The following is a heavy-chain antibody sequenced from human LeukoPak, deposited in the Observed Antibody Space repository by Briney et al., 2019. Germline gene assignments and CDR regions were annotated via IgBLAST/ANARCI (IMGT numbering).Heavy chain of an antibody. D-gene: IGHD2-21*02. J-gene: IGHJ4*02. V-gene: IGHV3-48*04. CDR3: AKDIVGGGDDY. Sequence: GGSLRLSCAASGFTFSSYNMNWVRQAPGKGLEWVSSISSSRSTIYYADSVKGRFTISRDNAKNSIYLQMNSLRVEDTAVYYCAKDIVGGGDDYWGQGTLVIVSS. CDR2: ISSSRSTI. CDR1: GFTFSSYN.